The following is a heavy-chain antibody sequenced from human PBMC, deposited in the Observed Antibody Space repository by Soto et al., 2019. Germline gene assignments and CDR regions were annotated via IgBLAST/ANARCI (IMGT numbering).Heavy chain of an antibody. D-gene: IGHD2-15*01. CDR1: GYTFTSYY. Sequence: VASVKVSCKASGYTFTSYYMHWVRQAPGQGLEWMGIINPSGGSTSYAQKFQGRVTMTRDTSTSTVYMELSSLRSEDTAVYYCARDYPEIYCSGGSCYDPGYYYYGTDVWGQGTKVTVS. CDR2: INPSGGST. J-gene: IGHJ6*02. V-gene: IGHV1-46*01. CDR3: ARDYPEIYCSGGSCYDPGYYYYGTDV.